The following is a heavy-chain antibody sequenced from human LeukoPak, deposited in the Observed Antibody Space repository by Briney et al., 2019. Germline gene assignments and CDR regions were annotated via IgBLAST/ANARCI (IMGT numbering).Heavy chain of an antibody. CDR2: IYYSGST. D-gene: IGHD5-24*01. J-gene: IGHJ3*02. Sequence: SETLSLTCSVSGGSISSYYWSWIRQPPGKGLEWIGYIYYSGSTTYNPSFKSRVTISVDTSKNQFSLKVSSVTAADTAVFYCARGRDGYTLDAFDIWGQGTMVTVSS. CDR3: ARGRDGYTLDAFDI. V-gene: IGHV4-59*08. CDR1: GGSISSYY.